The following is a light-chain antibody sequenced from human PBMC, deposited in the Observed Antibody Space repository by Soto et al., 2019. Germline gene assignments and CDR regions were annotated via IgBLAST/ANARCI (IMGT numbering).Light chain of an antibody. CDR1: QTGGSRY. V-gene: IGKV3-20*01. CDR2: GAS. Sequence: ENVLTQSPGTLSLSPGERVTLSCSASQTGGSRYLAWYQQKPGQAPRLIIYGASSRATGIPDRFSGSGSGTEFPLTIGRLEPEDFAVYYCQQYGSSPSFGGGTKVEIK. CDR3: QQYGSSPS. J-gene: IGKJ4*01.